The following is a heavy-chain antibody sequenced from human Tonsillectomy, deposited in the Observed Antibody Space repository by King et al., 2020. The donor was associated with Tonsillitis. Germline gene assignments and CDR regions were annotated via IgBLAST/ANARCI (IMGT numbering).Heavy chain of an antibody. V-gene: IGHV4-28*01. CDR1: GYSISTGDW. D-gene: IGHD3-10*01. CDR2: IFYTGDT. CDR3: ARMVTGRGTFDV. J-gene: IGHJ3*01. Sequence: QLQESGPGLVRPSDTLSLTCGVSGYSISTGDWWGWIRQSPGRGLEWIGYIFYTGDTYSNPSLKSRVSMSVDTSINRFSLNLTSVAAVDTATYYCARMVTGRGTFDVWGQGTTVIVSS.